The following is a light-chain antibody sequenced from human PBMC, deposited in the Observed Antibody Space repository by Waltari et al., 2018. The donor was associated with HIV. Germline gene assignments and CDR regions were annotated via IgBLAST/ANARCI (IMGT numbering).Light chain of an antibody. CDR1: SSDIGGYNY. V-gene: IGLV2-8*01. CDR3: SSYAPTNNFYVL. CDR2: EVT. J-gene: IGLJ2*01. Sequence: QSALTQPPSASGSPGQSVTISCTGTSSDIGGYNYVSWYQQHPDKAPKLIMTEVTKRPSGVPERFSGSKSGNTAALTVSGLQAEDEAHYYCSSYAPTNNFYVLFGGGTALTVL.